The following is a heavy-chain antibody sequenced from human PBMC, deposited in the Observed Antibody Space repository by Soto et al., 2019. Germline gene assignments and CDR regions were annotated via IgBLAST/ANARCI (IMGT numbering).Heavy chain of an antibody. D-gene: IGHD1-7*01. Sequence: TSEILSLTCTVSGGSISSSSYYWGWIRKPPGKGLEWIGSIYYSGSTYYNPSLKSRVTISVDTSKNQFSLKLSSVTAADTAVYYSARFRHNWNYAYFDYWGQGTLVTVSS. CDR3: ARFRHNWNYAYFDY. CDR1: GGSISSSSYY. J-gene: IGHJ4*02. V-gene: IGHV4-39*01. CDR2: IYYSGST.